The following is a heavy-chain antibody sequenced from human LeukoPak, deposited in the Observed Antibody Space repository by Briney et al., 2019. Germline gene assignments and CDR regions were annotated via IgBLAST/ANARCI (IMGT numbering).Heavy chain of an antibody. V-gene: IGHV1-2*02. CDR2: INPNSGGT. J-gene: IGHJ5*02. Sequence: ASVKVSCKASGYTFTCYYMHWVRQAPGQGLEWMGWINPNSGGTNYAQKFQGRVTMTRDTSISTAYMELSRLRSDDTAVYYCARGTSFQYNWFDPWGQGTLVTVSS. D-gene: IGHD2-2*01. CDR1: GYTFTCYY. CDR3: ARGTSFQYNWFDP.